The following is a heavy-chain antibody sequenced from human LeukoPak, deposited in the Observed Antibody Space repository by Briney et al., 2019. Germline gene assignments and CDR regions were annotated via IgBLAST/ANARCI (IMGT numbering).Heavy chain of an antibody. D-gene: IGHD3-10*01. J-gene: IGHJ6*03. V-gene: IGHV4-34*01. CDR2: INHSGST. Sequence: PSETLSLTCAVYGGSFSDYYWSWIRQPPGKGLEWIGEINHSGSTNYNPSLKSRVTISVDTSKNQFSLKLSSVTAADTAVYYCARKRGATFYYYYYYMDVWGKGTTVTVSS. CDR1: GGSFSDYY. CDR3: ARKRGATFYYYYYYMDV.